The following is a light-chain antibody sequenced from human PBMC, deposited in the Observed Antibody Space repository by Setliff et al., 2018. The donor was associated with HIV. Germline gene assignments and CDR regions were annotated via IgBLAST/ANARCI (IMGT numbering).Light chain of an antibody. V-gene: IGLV2-14*03. CDR1: SSDLGGYNY. Sequence: QSVLTQPASVSGSPGQSITIPCTGTSSDLGGYNYVSWYQQHPGKAPKLMISDVSNRPSGVSNRFSGSKSGNTASLTISGLQAEDEADYYCSSYTSRTPLYVFGTGTKVTLL. CDR3: SSYTSRTPLYV. CDR2: DVS. J-gene: IGLJ1*01.